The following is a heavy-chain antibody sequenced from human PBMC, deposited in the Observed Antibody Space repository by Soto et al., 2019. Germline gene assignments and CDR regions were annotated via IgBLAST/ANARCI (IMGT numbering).Heavy chain of an antibody. D-gene: IGHD2-2*01. CDR3: ARLEPPYASSGYFHP. CDR2: IYYSGST. CDR1: GGSISSSSYY. J-gene: IGHJ1*01. Sequence: QLQLQESGPGLVKPSETLSLTCTVSGGSISSSSYYWGWIRQPPGKGLEWIGSIYYSGSTYYNPSLRSRVTISEDTTKKPFSLKLSSVTAADAAVYYCARLEPPYASSGYFHPWGQGTLVTVSS. V-gene: IGHV4-39*01.